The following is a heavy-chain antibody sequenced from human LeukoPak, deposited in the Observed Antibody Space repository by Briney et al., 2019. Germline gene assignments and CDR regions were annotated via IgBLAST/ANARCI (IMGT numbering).Heavy chain of an antibody. J-gene: IGHJ4*02. CDR1: GFTVSSNY. Sequence: GGSLRLSCAASGFTVSSNYMSWVRQAPGKGLEWVSVIYSGGSTYYADSVKGRFTISRHNSKNTLYLQMNSLRAEDTAVYYCASHKSGSGWYPGPHFDYWGQGTLVTVSS. CDR2: IYSGGST. CDR3: ASHKSGSGWYPGPHFDY. D-gene: IGHD6-13*01. V-gene: IGHV3-53*04.